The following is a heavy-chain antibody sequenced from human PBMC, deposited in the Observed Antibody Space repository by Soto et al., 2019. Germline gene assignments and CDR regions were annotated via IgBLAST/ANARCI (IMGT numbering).Heavy chain of an antibody. CDR1: GFRFSDYG. CDR3: GKGTLYSSGWSLQWIDP. D-gene: IGHD3-22*01. Sequence: QAQLVESGGGVVQPGRSLRLSCAASGFRFSDYGMHWVRQAPGKGLEWVAVISNDGSNKYYADSVKGRFTISRDNTKNXXFLQMNSLRPEDTAVYYCGKGTLYSSGWSLQWIDPWGQGSLVTVSS. CDR2: ISNDGSNK. V-gene: IGHV3-30*18. J-gene: IGHJ5*02.